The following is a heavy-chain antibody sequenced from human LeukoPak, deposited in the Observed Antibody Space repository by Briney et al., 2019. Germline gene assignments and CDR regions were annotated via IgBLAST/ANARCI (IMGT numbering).Heavy chain of an antibody. CDR3: ARRGHCTNDVCFGFDF. J-gene: IGHJ4*02. V-gene: IGHV5-51*01. CDR2: IYPDDSDT. Sequence: GESLKISCKGYGYSFNNYWLAWVRQMPGKGLEWMGIIYPDDSDTRYSPSFQGQVTISVDKSISTAYLQWSSLKASDTAIYYCARRGHCTNDVCFGFDFWGQGTLVTVSS. D-gene: IGHD2-8*01. CDR1: GYSFNNYW.